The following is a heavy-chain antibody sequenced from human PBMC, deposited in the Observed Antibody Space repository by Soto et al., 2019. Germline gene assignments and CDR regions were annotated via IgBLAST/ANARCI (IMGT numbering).Heavy chain of an antibody. CDR3: AKGGQQCPIY. D-gene: IGHD6-19*01. J-gene: IGHJ4*02. CDR1: GFTFSRYS. Sequence: GGSLRLCCAASGFTFSRYSMNWVRQAPGKGLEWVSYISSSSSTIYYADSVKGRFTISRDNAKNSLYLQMNSLRAEDTAVYYCAKGGQQCPIYWGQGTLVTVSS. V-gene: IGHV3-48*01. CDR2: ISSSSSTI.